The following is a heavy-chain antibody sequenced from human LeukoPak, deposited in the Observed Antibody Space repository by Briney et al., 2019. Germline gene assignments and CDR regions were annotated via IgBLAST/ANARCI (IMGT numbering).Heavy chain of an antibody. V-gene: IGHV4-59*08. Sequence: SETLSLTCTVSGGSISSYYWSWIRQPPGKGLEWIGYIYYSGSTTYNPSLKSQVTISVDSSRNHFSLKLNSVTAADTAVYYCARQADYGLFDPWGQGTLVTVSS. CDR1: GGSISSYY. CDR2: IYYSGST. J-gene: IGHJ5*02. D-gene: IGHD3-10*01. CDR3: ARQADYGLFDP.